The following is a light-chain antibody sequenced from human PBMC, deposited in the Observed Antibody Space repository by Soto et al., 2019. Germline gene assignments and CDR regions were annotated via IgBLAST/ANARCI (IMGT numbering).Light chain of an antibody. CDR3: CSYTGSSNWV. J-gene: IGLJ3*02. Sequence: QSALTQPRSVSGSPGQSVTISCTGTSSDLGDYKYVSWYQQHAGKAPRLMIYDITKRPSGVPDRFSGSKSGNTASLTISGLQAEDEADYYCCSYTGSSNWVFGGGTKLTVL. CDR1: SSDLGDYKY. CDR2: DIT. V-gene: IGLV2-11*01.